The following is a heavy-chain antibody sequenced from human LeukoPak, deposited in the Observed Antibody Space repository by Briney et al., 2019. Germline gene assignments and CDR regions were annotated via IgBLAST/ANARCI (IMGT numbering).Heavy chain of an antibody. Sequence: ASVKVSCKASGYTFTGYYMHWVRQAPGQGLEWMGWINPNWCGTNCAQKFQGRVTMTRDTSISTAYMELSRLRSDDTAVYYCASRWDNSNDGVDAFDIWGQGTMVTVSS. D-gene: IGHD1-20*01. CDR1: GYTFTGYY. CDR2: INPNWCGT. J-gene: IGHJ3*02. CDR3: ASRWDNSNDGVDAFDI. V-gene: IGHV1-2*02.